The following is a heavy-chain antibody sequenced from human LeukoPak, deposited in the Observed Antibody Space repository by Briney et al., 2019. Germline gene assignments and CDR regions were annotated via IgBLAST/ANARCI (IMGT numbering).Heavy chain of an antibody. V-gene: IGHV4-59*01. CDR1: GGAITNYY. D-gene: IGHD2-2*01. CDR3: ASGYCSTTSCPHY. J-gene: IGHJ4*02. Sequence: PSETLSLTCTVSGGAITNYYWNWIRQPPGKGLEWIGHIYYSGSTYYNPSLKSRVTISVDTSKNQLSLKLSSVTAADTAVYYCASGYCSTTSCPHYWGQGTLVTVSS. CDR2: IYYSGST.